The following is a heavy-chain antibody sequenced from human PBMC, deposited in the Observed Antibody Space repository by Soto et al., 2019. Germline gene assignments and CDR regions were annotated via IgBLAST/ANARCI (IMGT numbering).Heavy chain of an antibody. CDR3: AKEMYSSGWYTLEYYYYGMDV. CDR1: GFTFSSYG. J-gene: IGHJ6*02. Sequence: ESGGGVVQPGRSLRLSCAASGFTFSSYGMHWVRQAPGKGLEWVAVISYDGSNKYYADSVKGRFTISRDNSKNTLYLQMNSLRAEDTAVYYCAKEMYSSGWYTLEYYYYGMDVWGQGTTVTVSS. CDR2: ISYDGSNK. D-gene: IGHD6-19*01. V-gene: IGHV3-30*18.